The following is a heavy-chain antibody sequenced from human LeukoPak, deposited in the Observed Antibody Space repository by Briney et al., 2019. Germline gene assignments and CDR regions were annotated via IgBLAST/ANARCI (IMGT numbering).Heavy chain of an antibody. CDR1: GGSITSSSYF. CDR2: IYYTGTT. Sequence: SETLSLTCTVSGGSITSSSYFWGWIRQPPGEGLEWIGSIYYTGTTYYNPSLKSRVTISVDTSKIQFSLKLSSVTAADTAVYYCARDLLPPYDGASYYSRNDAFDIWGHGTMVTVSS. V-gene: IGHV4-39*07. D-gene: IGHD1-26*01. CDR3: ARDLLPPYDGASYYSRNDAFDI. J-gene: IGHJ3*02.